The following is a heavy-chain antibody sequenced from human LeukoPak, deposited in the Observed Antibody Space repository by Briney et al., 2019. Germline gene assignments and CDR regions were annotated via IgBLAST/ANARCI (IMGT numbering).Heavy chain of an antibody. J-gene: IGHJ4*02. CDR3: AKGYCSSITCYDDRGAFDY. CDR2: IYHSGST. Sequence: PSETLSLTCTVSGGSISSYYWSWIRQPAGKGLEWIGSIYHSGSTYYNSSLKSRVTISVDTSKSQFSLKLSSVTAADTAVYYCAKGYCSSITCYDDRGAFDYWGQGTLVTVSS. V-gene: IGHV4-4*07. D-gene: IGHD2-2*01. CDR1: GGSISSYY.